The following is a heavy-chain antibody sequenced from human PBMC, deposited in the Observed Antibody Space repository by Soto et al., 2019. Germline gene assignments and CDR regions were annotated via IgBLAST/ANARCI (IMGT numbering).Heavy chain of an antibody. J-gene: IGHJ4*02. CDR2: ISSSGNT. CDR3: ARAPMVLTRSYFDS. D-gene: IGHD3-22*01. V-gene: IGHV4-59*01. CDR1: DGSISNFY. Sequence: PSETLSLTCTVSDGSISNFYWSWIRQPPGEGLEWIGYISSSGNTNYNPSLKSRVSISVDTSKNQFSLNLTSVTAADAGVYYCARAPMVLTRSYFDSWGQGTPVTV.